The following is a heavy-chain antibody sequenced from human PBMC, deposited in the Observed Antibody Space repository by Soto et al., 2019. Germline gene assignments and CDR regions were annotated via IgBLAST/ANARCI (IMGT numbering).Heavy chain of an antibody. CDR1: GFTFSGSA. CDR2: IRSKANSYAT. V-gene: IGHV3-73*01. J-gene: IGHJ3*02. D-gene: IGHD5-18*01. Sequence: EVQLVESGGGLVQPGGSLKLSCAASGFTFSGSAMHWVRQASGKGLEWVGRIRSKANSYATAYAASVKGRFTISRDDSKNTAYLQMNSLKTEDTAVYYCTRLDETSNRWIQLWRLGDAFDIWGQGTMVTVSS. CDR3: TRLDETSNRWIQLWRLGDAFDI.